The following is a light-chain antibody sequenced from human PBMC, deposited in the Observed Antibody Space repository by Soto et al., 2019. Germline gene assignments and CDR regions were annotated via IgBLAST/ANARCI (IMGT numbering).Light chain of an antibody. CDR1: SSDIGAYDY. V-gene: IGLV2-14*01. CDR3: SSYTSSSTMYV. CDR2: DVS. Sequence: QSALTQPASVSGSPGQSITISCTGTSSDIGAYDYVSWYQQHPGKAPQLMIYDVSHRPSGISDRFSGSKSGSTASLTISGLQAEDEADYYCSSYTSSSTMYVFGIGTKLTVL. J-gene: IGLJ1*01.